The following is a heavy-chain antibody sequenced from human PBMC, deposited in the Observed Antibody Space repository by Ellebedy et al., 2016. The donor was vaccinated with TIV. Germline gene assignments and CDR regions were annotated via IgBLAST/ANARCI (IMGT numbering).Heavy chain of an antibody. CDR1: GGTFSSYA. Sequence: AASVKVSCKASGGTFSSYAISWVRQAPGQDLEWMGWINPNNGDTNCAQKFQGWVTMTRDTSISTAYMDLNRRTSDDTAVYYCARGPRIVGATTGNWFESWGQGTLVTVSS. J-gene: IGHJ5*01. V-gene: IGHV1-2*04. CDR2: INPNNGDT. D-gene: IGHD1-26*01. CDR3: ARGPRIVGATTGNWFES.